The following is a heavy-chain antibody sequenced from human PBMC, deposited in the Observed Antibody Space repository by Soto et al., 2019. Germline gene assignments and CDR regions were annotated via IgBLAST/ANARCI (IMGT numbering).Heavy chain of an antibody. D-gene: IGHD3-10*01. Sequence: PSETLSLTCTVSGGSISSGDYYWSWIRQPPGKGLEWIGYIYYSGSTYYNPSLKSRVTISVDTSKNQFFLKLSSVTAADTAVYYCAIHCNYYGSGSYYLRPFGYWGQGTLVTVSS. V-gene: IGHV4-30-4*02. CDR3: AIHCNYYGSGSYYLRPFGY. CDR1: GGSISSGDYY. J-gene: IGHJ4*02. CDR2: IYYSGST.